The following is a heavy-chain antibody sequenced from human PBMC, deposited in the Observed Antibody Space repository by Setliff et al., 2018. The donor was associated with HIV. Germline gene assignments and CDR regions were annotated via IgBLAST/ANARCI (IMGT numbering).Heavy chain of an antibody. CDR2: VYHSGRT. Sequence: KPSETLSLTCAVSGYSISSGFYWGWIRQPPGKGLEWIGSVYHSGRTYYNPSLKSRVTISVDTSKNQFSLKLRSVTAADTAVYYCARERLTFGEFANWFDPWGQGTLVTVSS. V-gene: IGHV4-38-2*02. D-gene: IGHD3-10*01. J-gene: IGHJ5*02. CDR1: GYSISSGFY. CDR3: ARERLTFGEFANWFDP.